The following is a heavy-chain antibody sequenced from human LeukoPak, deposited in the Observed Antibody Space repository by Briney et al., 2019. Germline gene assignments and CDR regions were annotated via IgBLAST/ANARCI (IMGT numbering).Heavy chain of an antibody. V-gene: IGHV4-4*07. CDR1: DGSMKSYH. J-gene: IGHJ4*02. CDR2: IYTSGST. D-gene: IGHD2-15*01. CDR3: ARLPCSGGSCYPYYFDY. Sequence: SETLSLTCSVSDGSMKSYHWSWIRQPAGKGLEWIGRIYTSGSTDYNPSLMSRVTMSVDTSKNQFSLKLRSMTAADTAVYYCARLPCSGGSCYPYYFDYWGQGTLVTVSS.